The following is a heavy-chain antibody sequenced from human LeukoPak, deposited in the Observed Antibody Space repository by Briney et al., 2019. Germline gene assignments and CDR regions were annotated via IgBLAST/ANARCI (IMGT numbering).Heavy chain of an antibody. D-gene: IGHD3-10*01. CDR1: GGSFSGYY. Sequence: SETLSLTCAVYGGSFSGYYWSWIRQPPGKGLEWIGEINHSGSTNYNPSLKSRVTISIDTSKNQFSLKLSSVTAADTAVYYCARASVLLWFGFDPWGQGTLVTVSS. J-gene: IGHJ5*02. CDR2: INHSGST. CDR3: ARASVLLWFGFDP. V-gene: IGHV4-34*01.